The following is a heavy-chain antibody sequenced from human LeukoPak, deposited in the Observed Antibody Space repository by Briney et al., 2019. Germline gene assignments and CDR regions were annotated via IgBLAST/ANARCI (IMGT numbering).Heavy chain of an antibody. V-gene: IGHV1-24*01. CDR1: GYTLSELS. J-gene: IGHJ4*02. CDR2: FDPEHGKT. Sequence: GASVKVSCKVSGYTLSELSMHWVRQAPGKGLEWLGGFDPEHGKTIYAQKFQSRVTMTEDTSTDTAYMDLSSPRSDDTAMYYCTTGLLVGLYDNDSEINFFDYWGQGTLVTVSS. CDR3: TTGLLVGLYDNDSEINFFDY. D-gene: IGHD5/OR15-5a*01.